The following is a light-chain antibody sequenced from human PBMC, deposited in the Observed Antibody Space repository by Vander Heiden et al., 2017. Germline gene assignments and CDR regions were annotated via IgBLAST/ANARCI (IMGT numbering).Light chain of an antibody. J-gene: IGKJ4*01. CDR3: QQYDNLLT. Sequence: EIQFTQSRSSLSASVGDRVTITCQASQDISNYLNWYQQKPGKAPKLMIYDASNLEKGVPSRFSGSGSGTDFTFTISSLQPEDIATYYCQQYDNLLTFGGGTKVEIK. CDR2: DAS. CDR1: QDISNY. V-gene: IGKV1-33*01.